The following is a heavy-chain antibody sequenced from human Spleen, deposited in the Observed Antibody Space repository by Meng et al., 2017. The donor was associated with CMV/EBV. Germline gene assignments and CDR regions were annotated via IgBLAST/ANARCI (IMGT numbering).Heavy chain of an antibody. CDR1: GGSFSGYY. J-gene: IGHJ4*02. CDR3: ARGGNDWGLYYFDY. CDR2: INHSGST. D-gene: IGHD7-27*01. V-gene: IGHV4-34*01. Sequence: CAGYGGSFSGYYWSWIRQPPGKGLEWIGEINHSGSTNYNPSLKSRVTISVDTSKNQFSLKLSSVTAADTAVYYCARGGNDWGLYYFDYWGQGTLVTVSS.